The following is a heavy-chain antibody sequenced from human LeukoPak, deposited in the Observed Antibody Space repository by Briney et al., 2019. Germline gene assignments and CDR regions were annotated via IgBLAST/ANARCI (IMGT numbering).Heavy chain of an antibody. V-gene: IGHV3-23*01. J-gene: IGHJ3*02. CDR3: AKGTTIFGVVIQHAFDI. CDR1: GFPFSAYS. Sequence: GGSLRLPCAASGFPFSAYSMNWVRQAPGKGLDWVSAISGSGGTTYYADSVKGRFTISRDNAKNTLYLQMNSLRAEDTAVYYCAKGTTIFGVVIQHAFDIWGQGTMVTVSS. D-gene: IGHD3-3*01. CDR2: ISGSGGTT.